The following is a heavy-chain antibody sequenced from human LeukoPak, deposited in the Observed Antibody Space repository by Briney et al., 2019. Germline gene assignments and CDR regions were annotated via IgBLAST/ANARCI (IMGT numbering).Heavy chain of an antibody. D-gene: IGHD3-10*01. CDR1: GGSFSGYY. V-gene: IGHV4-59*10. CDR2: IYTSGST. J-gene: IGHJ3*02. CDR3: ARTGRMNAFDI. Sequence: SETLSLTCAVYGGSFSGYYWSWIRQPPGKGLEWIGRIYTSGSTNYNPSLKSRVTMSVDTSKNQFSLKLSSVTAADTAVYYCARTGRMNAFDIWGQGTMVTVSS.